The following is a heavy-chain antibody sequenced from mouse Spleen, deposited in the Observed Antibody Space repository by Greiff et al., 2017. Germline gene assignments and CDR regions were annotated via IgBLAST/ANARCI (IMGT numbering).Heavy chain of an antibody. CDR1: GFSLTSYG. J-gene: IGHJ4*01. CDR2: IWSGGST. V-gene: IGHV2-2*01. CDR3: ARNHYYGSSYPYYYAMDY. Sequence: VQLQQSGPGLVQPSQSLSITCTVSGFSLTSYGVHWVRQSPGKGLEWLGVIWSGGSTDYNAAFISRLSISKDNSKSQVFFKMNSLQADDTAIYYCARNHYYGSSYPYYYAMDYWGQGTSVTVSS. D-gene: IGHD1-1*01.